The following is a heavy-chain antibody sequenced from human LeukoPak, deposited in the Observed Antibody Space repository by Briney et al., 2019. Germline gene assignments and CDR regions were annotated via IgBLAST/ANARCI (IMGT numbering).Heavy chain of an antibody. CDR2: ISAYNGNT. J-gene: IGHJ5*02. D-gene: IGHD3-22*01. CDR1: GYTFTGYY. Sequence: ASVMVSCKASGYTFTGYYIHWVRQAPGQGLEWMGWISAYNGNTNYAQKLQGRVTMTTDTSTSTAYMELRSLRSDDTAVYYCARDYYDSSGYYLGANWFDPWGQGTLVTVSS. V-gene: IGHV1-18*01. CDR3: ARDYYDSSGYYLGANWFDP.